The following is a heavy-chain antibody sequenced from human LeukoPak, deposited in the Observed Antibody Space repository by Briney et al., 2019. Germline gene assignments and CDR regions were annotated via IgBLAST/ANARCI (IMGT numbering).Heavy chain of an antibody. CDR3: AKDLGYSSSWSYYFDY. CDR1: GFTVSSNY. Sequence: PGGSLRLSCAASGFTVSSNYMNWVRQAPGKGLEWVSMIYTGGNTFYTDSVKGRFTISRDNSKNTLDLQMNTLRAEDTAVYYCAKDLGYSSSWSYYFDYWGQGTLVTVSS. CDR2: IYTGGNT. V-gene: IGHV3-66*01. J-gene: IGHJ4*02. D-gene: IGHD6-13*01.